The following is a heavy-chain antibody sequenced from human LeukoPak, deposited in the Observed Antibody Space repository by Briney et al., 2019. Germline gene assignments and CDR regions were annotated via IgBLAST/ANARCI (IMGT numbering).Heavy chain of an antibody. CDR2: IYHSGST. J-gene: IGHJ4*02. V-gene: IGHV4-4*02. CDR1: GGSISSSNW. D-gene: IGHD3-22*01. CDR3: ARVPTYYYDSSGYYSWFDY. Sequence: SGTLSLTCAVSGGSISSSNWWSWVRQPPGKGLEWIGEIYHSGSTNYNPSLKSRVTVSVDTSKNQFSLKLSSVTAADTAVYYCARVPTYYYDSSGYYSWFDYWGQGTLVTVSS.